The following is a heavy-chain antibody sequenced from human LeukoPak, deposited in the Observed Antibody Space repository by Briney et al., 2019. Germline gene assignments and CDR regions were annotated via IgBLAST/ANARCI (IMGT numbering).Heavy chain of an antibody. D-gene: IGHD6-19*01. CDR3: AKDDAVAISSLTY. CDR2: MTGSGTSS. J-gene: IGHJ4*02. Sequence: GGSLRLSCVASGFTFNTYIMTWVRQAPGKGLEWVSTMTGSGTSSYYADSVKGRLTVSRDNSKKTLHLQMKSLRAEDTAVYYCAKDDAVAISSLTYWGQGTLVTVSS. CDR1: GFTFNTYI. V-gene: IGHV3-23*01.